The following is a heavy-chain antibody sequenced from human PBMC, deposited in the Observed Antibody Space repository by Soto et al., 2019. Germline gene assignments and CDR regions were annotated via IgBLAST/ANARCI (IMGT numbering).Heavy chain of an antibody. D-gene: IGHD3-3*01. V-gene: IGHV5-10-1*01. CDR1: GYSFTSYW. Sequence: ESLKISCKGSGYSFTSYWISWVRQMPGKGLEWMGRIDPSDSYTNYSPSFQGHVTISADKSISTAYLQWSSLKASDTAMYYCARHRNYDFWSGSHYGMDVWGQGTTVTVSS. J-gene: IGHJ6*02. CDR3: ARHRNYDFWSGSHYGMDV. CDR2: IDPSDSYT.